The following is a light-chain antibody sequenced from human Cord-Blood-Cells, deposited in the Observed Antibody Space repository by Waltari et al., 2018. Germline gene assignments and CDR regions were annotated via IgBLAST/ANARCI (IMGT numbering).Light chain of an antibody. Sequence: DLQITQSPSSLSASVGDRVPITCRASQSISSYLNWYQQKPGKAPKRLIYAASSLQSGVPSRFSGSGSGTDFTLTSSSLQPEDFATYYWQQSYSTPRFGQGTKVEIK. J-gene: IGKJ1*01. V-gene: IGKV1-39*01. CDR1: QSISSY. CDR3: QQSYSTPR. CDR2: AAS.